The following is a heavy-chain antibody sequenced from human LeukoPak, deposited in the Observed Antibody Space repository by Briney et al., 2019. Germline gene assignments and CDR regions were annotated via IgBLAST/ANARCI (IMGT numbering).Heavy chain of an antibody. J-gene: IGHJ4*02. Sequence: ASVKVSCKASGYTFTGYYMHWVRQAPGQGLEWMGWINPNSGGTNYAQKFQGRVTMTRDTSISTAYMELSRLRSDDTAVYYCARYNWNDDGFYFDYWGQGTLVTVSS. V-gene: IGHV1-2*02. CDR1: GYTFTGYY. CDR3: ARYNWNDDGFYFDY. CDR2: INPNSGGT. D-gene: IGHD1-1*01.